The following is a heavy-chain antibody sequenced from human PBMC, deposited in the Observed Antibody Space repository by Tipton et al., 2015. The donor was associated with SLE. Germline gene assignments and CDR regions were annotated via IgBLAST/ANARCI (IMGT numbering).Heavy chain of an antibody. J-gene: IGHJ4*02. CDR2: IFHTGTT. D-gene: IGHD6-13*01. V-gene: IGHV4-38-2*01. Sequence: TLSLTCAVSGYPITSGYYWGWIRQSPGKGLEWIGTIFHTGTTYYNPSLKRRVTILVDKSKGQFSLKLSSVTAADTAVDFCATYVAIAAADIDYWGQGMLVTVSS. CDR3: ATYVAIAAADIDY. CDR1: GYPITSGYY.